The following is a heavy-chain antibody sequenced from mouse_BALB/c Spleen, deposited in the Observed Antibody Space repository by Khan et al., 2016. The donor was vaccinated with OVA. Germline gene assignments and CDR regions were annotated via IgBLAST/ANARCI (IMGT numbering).Heavy chain of an antibody. J-gene: IGHJ3*01. V-gene: IGHV1-77*01. Sequence: QVRLKQSGPELVKPGASLKVSCKASGYTFTDYVIGWVRQRSRQGLEWIGDIFPGSGVPYYNEKFKDRATLTADKSSKTAYMQLNSLTYEYSAVYFCARGGYSVFAYWGQGTLVTVSA. CDR1: GYTFTDYV. CDR2: IFPGSGVP. CDR3: ARGGYSVFAY. D-gene: IGHD2-14*01.